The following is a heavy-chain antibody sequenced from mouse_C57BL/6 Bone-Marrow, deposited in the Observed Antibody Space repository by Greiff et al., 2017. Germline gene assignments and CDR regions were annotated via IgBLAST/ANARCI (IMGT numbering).Heavy chain of an antibody. V-gene: IGHV1-69*01. CDR1: GYTFTSYW. J-gene: IGHJ3*01. CDR3: ARVDYNEFSY. D-gene: IGHD2-4*01. CDR2: IDPSDSYT. Sequence: QVQLQQPGAELVMPGASVKLSCKASGYTFTSYWMHWVKQRPGQGLEWIGEIDPSDSYTNYNQKFKGKSTLTVDKSSSTAYMQLSSLTSEDAAVYYCARVDYNEFSYWGQRSLVTVSA.